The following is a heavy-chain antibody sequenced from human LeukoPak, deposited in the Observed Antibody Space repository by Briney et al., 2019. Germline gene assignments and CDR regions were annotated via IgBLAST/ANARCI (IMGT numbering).Heavy chain of an antibody. Sequence: GGSLRLSCAASGFTFSSYAMSWVRQAPGKGLEWVSAISGSGGSTYYADSVKGRFIISGDNSKNTLYLQMNSLRAEDTAVYYCAKVGSSGWYYFDYWGQGTLVTVSS. CDR2: ISGSGGST. CDR3: AKVGSSGWYYFDY. V-gene: IGHV3-23*01. CDR1: GFTFSSYA. J-gene: IGHJ4*02. D-gene: IGHD6-19*01.